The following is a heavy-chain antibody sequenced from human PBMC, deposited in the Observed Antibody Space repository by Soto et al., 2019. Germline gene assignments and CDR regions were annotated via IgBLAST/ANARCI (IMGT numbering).Heavy chain of an antibody. J-gene: IGHJ4*02. CDR3: AKSRVVPYFDR. V-gene: IGHV3-9*01. Sequence: EVQLEQSGGGLVQPGRSLRLSCAATGFAFDEYVMHWVRQAPGKGLEWVGSIGWNGASIDYADSVKGRFTISRDNAKNSLFLQMNSLTTEDTALYFCAKSRVVPYFDRWGQGTLVTVSS. CDR1: GFAFDEYV. D-gene: IGHD2-2*01. CDR2: IGWNGASI.